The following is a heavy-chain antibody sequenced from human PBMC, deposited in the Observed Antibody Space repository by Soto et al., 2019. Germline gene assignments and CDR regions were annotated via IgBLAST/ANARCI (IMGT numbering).Heavy chain of an antibody. J-gene: IGHJ6*03. V-gene: IGHV1-69*04. CDR2: IIPILGIA. CDR3: AREGPSLGYYYYYYYMDV. Sequence: SVKVSCKASGGTFSSYTISWVRQAPGQGLEWMGRIIPILGIANYAQKFQGRVTITADKSTSTAYMELSSLRSEDTAVYYCAREGPSLGYYYYYYYMDVWGKGTTVTVSS. CDR1: GGTFSSYT.